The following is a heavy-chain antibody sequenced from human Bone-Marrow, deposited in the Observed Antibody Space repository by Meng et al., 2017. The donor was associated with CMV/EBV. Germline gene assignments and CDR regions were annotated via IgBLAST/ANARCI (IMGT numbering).Heavy chain of an antibody. V-gene: IGHV6-1*01. J-gene: IGHJ4*02. D-gene: IGHD6-19*01. CDR3: ARDSSRRKTGYHTGWSPPSSFSY. Sequence: LRLSCAISGDSVSSNSAAWNWIRQSPSRGLEWLGRTYYRSKWYNDYAVSVKSRITINPYTSKNQFSLQLNSVTPEDTAVYYCARDSSRRKTGYHTGWSPPSSFSYLSQGTLVTVSS. CDR1: GDSVSSNSAA. CDR2: TYYRSKWYN.